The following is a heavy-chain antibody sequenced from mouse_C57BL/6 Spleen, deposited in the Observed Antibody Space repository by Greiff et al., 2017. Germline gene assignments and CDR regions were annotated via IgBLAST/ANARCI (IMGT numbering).Heavy chain of an antibody. J-gene: IGHJ2*01. CDR2: IYPGSGST. CDR1: GYTFTSYW. CDR3: ARSGYYYGSSNYFDY. V-gene: IGHV1-55*01. D-gene: IGHD1-1*01. Sequence: VQLQQPGAELVKPGASVKMSCKASGYTFTSYWITWVKQRPGQGLEWIGDIYPGSGSTNYNEKFKSKATLTVDTSSSTAYMQLSSLTSEDSAVYYCARSGYYYGSSNYFDYWGQGTTLTVSS.